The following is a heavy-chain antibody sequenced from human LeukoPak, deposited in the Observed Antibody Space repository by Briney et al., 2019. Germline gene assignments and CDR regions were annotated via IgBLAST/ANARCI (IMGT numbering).Heavy chain of an antibody. CDR3: ALLAGDLPDDAFDT. CDR2: IGSKAFNYAT. V-gene: IGHV3-73*01. CDR1: GFTFSGCA. D-gene: IGHD1-14*01. Sequence: GGSLRLSCAASGFTFSGCAVHWVRQAPGKGLEWVGRIGSKAFNYATVYAASVEGRFTISRDDSKHTAFLLMNSLKTEDTAVYYCALLAGDLPDDAFDTWGQGTMVTVSS. J-gene: IGHJ3*02.